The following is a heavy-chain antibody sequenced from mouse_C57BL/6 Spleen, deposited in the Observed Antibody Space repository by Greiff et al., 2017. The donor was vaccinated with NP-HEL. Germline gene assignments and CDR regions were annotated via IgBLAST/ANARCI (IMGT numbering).Heavy chain of an antibody. J-gene: IGHJ4*01. Sequence: QVQLQQPGAELVKPGASVKLSCTASGYTFTSYWMHWVQQRPGRGLEWIGRIDPNSGGTKYNEKFKSKATLTVDKPSSTAYMHISSLTTEDSAVEYCGRGPYYYGRSYAMDYWGQGTSVTVSA. CDR2: IDPNSGGT. CDR1: GYTFTSYW. CDR3: GRGPYYYGRSYAMDY. V-gene: IGHV1-72*01. D-gene: IGHD1-1*01.